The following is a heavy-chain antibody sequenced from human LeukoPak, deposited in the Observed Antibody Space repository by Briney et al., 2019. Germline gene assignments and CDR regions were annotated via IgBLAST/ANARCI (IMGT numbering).Heavy chain of an antibody. CDR3: ARLHRRYCSSTSCYRNAFDI. Sequence: SETLSLTCAVYGGSFSGYYWSWIRQPPGKGLEWIGEINHSGSTNYNPSLKSRVTISVDTSKNQFPLKLSSVTAADTAVYYSARLHRRYCSSTSCYRNAFDIWGQGTMVTVSS. V-gene: IGHV4-34*01. D-gene: IGHD2-2*02. CDR1: GGSFSGYY. CDR2: INHSGST. J-gene: IGHJ3*02.